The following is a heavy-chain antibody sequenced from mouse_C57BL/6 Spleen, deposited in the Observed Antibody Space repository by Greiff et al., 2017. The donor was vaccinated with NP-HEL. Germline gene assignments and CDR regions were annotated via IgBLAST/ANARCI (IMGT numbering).Heavy chain of an antibody. Sequence: EVMLVESGGGLVQPGGSLSLSCAASGFTFTDYYMSWVRQPPGKALEWLGFIRNKANGYTTEYSASVKGRFTISRDKSQSILYLQMNALRADDSATYYYARYYEWDYFGYWGQGTTLTVSS. J-gene: IGHJ2*01. CDR3: ARYYEWDYFGY. D-gene: IGHD2-3*01. V-gene: IGHV7-3*01. CDR2: IRNKANGYTT. CDR1: GFTFTDYY.